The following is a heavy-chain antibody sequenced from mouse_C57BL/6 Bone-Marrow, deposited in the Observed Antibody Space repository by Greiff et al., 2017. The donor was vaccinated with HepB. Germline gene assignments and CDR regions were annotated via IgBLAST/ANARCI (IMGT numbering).Heavy chain of an antibody. CDR2: IRNKANGYTT. D-gene: IGHD2-3*01. Sequence: EVKLMESGGGLVQPGGSLSLSCAASGFTFTDYYMSWVRQPPGKALEWVGFIRNKANGYTTEYSASVKGRFTISRDNSQSILHLQMNALRAEDSATYYCARYRWLWSFAYWGQGTLVTVSA. CDR3: ARYRWLWSFAY. CDR1: GFTFTDYY. J-gene: IGHJ3*01. V-gene: IGHV7-3*01.